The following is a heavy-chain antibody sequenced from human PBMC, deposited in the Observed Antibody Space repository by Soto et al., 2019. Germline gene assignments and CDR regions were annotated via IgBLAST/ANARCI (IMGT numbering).Heavy chain of an antibody. CDR3: ARGGQLRYLDWLSDY. V-gene: IGHV1-46*03. Sequence: ASVKVSCKASGYTFTSYYMHCVRQAPGQGLEWMGIINPSGGGTSYAQKFQGRVTMTRDTSTSTVYMELSSLRSEDTAVYYCARGGQLRYLDWLSDYWGQGTLVTVSS. CDR2: INPSGGGT. CDR1: GYTFTSYY. J-gene: IGHJ4*02. D-gene: IGHD3-9*01.